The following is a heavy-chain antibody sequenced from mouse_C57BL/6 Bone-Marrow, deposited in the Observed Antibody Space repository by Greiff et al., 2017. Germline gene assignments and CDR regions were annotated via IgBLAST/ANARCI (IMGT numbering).Heavy chain of an antibody. D-gene: IGHD1-1*01. CDR1: GFNIKDDY. J-gene: IGHJ2*01. CDR2: IDPENGDT. V-gene: IGHV14-4*01. Sequence: VQLQQSGAELVRPGASVKLSCTASGFNIKDDYMHWVKQRPEQGLEWIGWIDPENGDTEYASKFQGKATITADTSSNTAYLQLSSLTSEDSAIYYCARYATGRFSYYLDYWGQGTTLTVSS. CDR3: ARYATGRFSYYLDY.